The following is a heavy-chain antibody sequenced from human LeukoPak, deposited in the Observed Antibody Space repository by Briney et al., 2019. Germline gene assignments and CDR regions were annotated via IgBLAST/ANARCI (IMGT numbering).Heavy chain of an antibody. D-gene: IGHD6-19*01. CDR1: GFIFSSYW. Sequence: GGSLRLSCAASGFIFSSYWMTWVRQAPGKGLEWVANIKQGGSENSYVDSVKGRFTISRDNSKNTLCLQMNSLRAEDTAVYYCAKGKVSGWAIFDYWGQGTLVTVSS. CDR3: AKGKVSGWAIFDY. J-gene: IGHJ4*02. V-gene: IGHV3-7*01. CDR2: IKQGGSEN.